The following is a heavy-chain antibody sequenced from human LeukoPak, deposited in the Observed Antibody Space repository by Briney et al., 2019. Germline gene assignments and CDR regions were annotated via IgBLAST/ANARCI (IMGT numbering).Heavy chain of an antibody. CDR3: ARAERGTLGYCSGGSCYDPSDAFDI. Sequence: PSETLSLTCTVSGGSITTSSYYWGWIRQPPGKGLEWIGIIYYSGSTYYNPSLKGRVTISVDTSKNQFSLKLSSVTAADTAVYYCARAERGTLGYCSGGSCYDPSDAFDIWGQGTMVTVSS. CDR1: GGSITTSSYY. J-gene: IGHJ3*02. CDR2: IYYSGST. V-gene: IGHV4-39*07. D-gene: IGHD2-15*01.